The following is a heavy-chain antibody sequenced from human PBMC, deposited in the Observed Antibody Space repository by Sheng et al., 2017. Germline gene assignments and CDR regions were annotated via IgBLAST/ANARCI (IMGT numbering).Heavy chain of an antibody. D-gene: IGHD3-9*01. CDR2: IYYSGST. J-gene: IGHJ4*02. CDR1: GGSISSSSYY. CDR3: ARVTTGYYTVYYFDY. V-gene: IGHV4-39*07. Sequence: QLQLQESGPGLVKPSETLSLTCTVSGGSISSSSYYWGWIRQPPGKGLEWIGSIYYSGSTYYNPSLKSRVTISVDTSKNQFSLKLSSVTAADTAVYYCARVTTGYYTVYYFDYWGQGTLVTVSS.